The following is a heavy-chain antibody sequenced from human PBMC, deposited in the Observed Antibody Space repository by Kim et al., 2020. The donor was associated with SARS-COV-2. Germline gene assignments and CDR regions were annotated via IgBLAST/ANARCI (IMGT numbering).Heavy chain of an antibody. CDR2: ISSSGSTI. D-gene: IGHD1-20*01. Sequence: GGSLRLSCAASGFTFSDYYMSWIRQAPGKGLEWVSYISSSGSTIYYADSVKGRFTISRDNAKNSLYLQMNSLRAEDTAVYYCARDRNWIGNWNYIDYWGQGTLVTVSS. CDR1: GFTFSDYY. V-gene: IGHV3-11*01. CDR3: ARDRNWIGNWNYIDY. J-gene: IGHJ4*02.